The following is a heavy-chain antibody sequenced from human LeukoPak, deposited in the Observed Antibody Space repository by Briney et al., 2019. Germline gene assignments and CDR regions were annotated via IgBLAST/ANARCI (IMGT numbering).Heavy chain of an antibody. Sequence: PSQTLSLTCTVSGGSISSGGYYWSWIRQPPGKGLEWIGYISHSGSTYYNPSLRSRVTISVDRSKNQFSLKLSSVTAADTAVYYCAASLTAYSSSYPFDNWGQGTLVTVSS. D-gene: IGHD6-13*01. CDR1: GGSISSGGYY. CDR3: AASLTAYSSSYPFDN. J-gene: IGHJ4*02. V-gene: IGHV4-30-2*01. CDR2: ISHSGST.